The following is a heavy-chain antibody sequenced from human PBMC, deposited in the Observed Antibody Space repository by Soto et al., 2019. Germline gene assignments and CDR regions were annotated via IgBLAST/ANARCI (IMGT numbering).Heavy chain of an antibody. Sequence: EVQLLESGGGLVQPGGSLRLSCAASGFTFSSYAMSWVRQAPGKGLEWVSAISGSGGSTYYADSVKGRFSISRDNSKNTLYLQMNSLRAEDTAVYYCAKDLSNIVATTDYWGQGTLVTVSS. CDR1: GFTFSSYA. J-gene: IGHJ4*02. D-gene: IGHD5-12*01. CDR3: AKDLSNIVATTDY. CDR2: ISGSGGST. V-gene: IGHV3-23*01.